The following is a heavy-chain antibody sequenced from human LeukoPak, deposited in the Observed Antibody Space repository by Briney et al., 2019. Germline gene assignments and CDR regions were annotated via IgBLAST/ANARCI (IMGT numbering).Heavy chain of an antibody. CDR3: ASYCSSTSCYLDAFDI. Sequence: PSQTLSLTCTVSGGSISSGDYYWSWIRQPPGKGLEWIGYIYYSGSTYYNPSLKSRVTISVDTSKNQFSLKLSSVTAADTAVYYCASYCSSTSCYLDAFDIWGQGTMVTVSS. CDR2: IYYSGST. V-gene: IGHV4-30-4*08. D-gene: IGHD2-2*01. CDR1: GGSISSGDYY. J-gene: IGHJ3*02.